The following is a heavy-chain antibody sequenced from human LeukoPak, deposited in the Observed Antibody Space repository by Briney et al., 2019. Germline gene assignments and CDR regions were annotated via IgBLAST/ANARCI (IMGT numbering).Heavy chain of an antibody. CDR1: GGTFSSYA. CDR3: ARVVTMVGHFDY. CDR2: IIPIFGTA. V-gene: IGHV1-69*13. Sequence: ASVKVSCKASGGTFSSYAISWVRQAPGQGLEWMGGIIPIFGTANYAQKFQGRVTITADESTGTAYMELSSLRSEDTAVYYCARVVTMVGHFDYWGQGTLVTVSS. J-gene: IGHJ4*02. D-gene: IGHD3-10*02.